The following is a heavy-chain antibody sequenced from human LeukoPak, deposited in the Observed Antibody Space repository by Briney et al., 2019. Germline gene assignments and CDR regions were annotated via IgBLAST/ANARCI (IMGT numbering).Heavy chain of an antibody. CDR3: ARHHGSGWYGRSFDY. CDR1: GDSVSSNSAA. V-gene: IGHV6-1*01. J-gene: IGHJ4*02. CDR2: TYYRSKWYN. Sequence: SQTLSLTCAISGDSVSSNSAAWNWIRQCPSRGLEWLGRTYYRSKWYNDYAVSVKSRITINPDTSKNQFSLQLYSVTPEDTAVYYCARHHGSGWYGRSFDYWGQGTLVTVSS. D-gene: IGHD6-19*01.